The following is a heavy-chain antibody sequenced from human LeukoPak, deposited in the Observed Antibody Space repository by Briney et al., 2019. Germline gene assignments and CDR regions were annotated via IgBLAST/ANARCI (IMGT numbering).Heavy chain of an antibody. V-gene: IGHV1-69*05. CDR1: GGTLSSYA. J-gene: IGHJ5*02. CDR3: ARELDSSGWRNWFDP. Sequence: SVKVSCKASGGTLSSYAISWVRQAPGQGLEWMGGIIPIFGTANYAQKCQGRVTITTDESTSTAYMELSSLRSEAGAVYYCARELDSSGWRNWFDPWGQGTLVTVSS. CDR2: IIPIFGTA. D-gene: IGHD6-19*01.